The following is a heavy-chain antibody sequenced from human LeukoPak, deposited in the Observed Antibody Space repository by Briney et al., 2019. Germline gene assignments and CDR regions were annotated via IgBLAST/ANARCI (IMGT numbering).Heavy chain of an antibody. CDR2: MYYSGNT. D-gene: IGHD3-22*01. CDR1: GGSISSYY. CDR3: ARENRQDSGAYQRVFDY. Sequence: SETLSLTCTVSGGSISSYYWNWIRQPPGKGLEWIGYMYYSGNTKYNPSLKSRVAISVDTSKNQFSLKLSSVTAADTAVYYCARENRQDSGAYQRVFDYWGRGPLVTDS. J-gene: IGHJ4*02. V-gene: IGHV4-59*01.